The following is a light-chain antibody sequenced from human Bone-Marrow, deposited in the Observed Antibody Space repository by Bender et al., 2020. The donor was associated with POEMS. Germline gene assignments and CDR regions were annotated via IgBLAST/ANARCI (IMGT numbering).Light chain of an antibody. CDR3: QSADISASYVV. CDR1: ALPRQY. Sequence: SDELTQPPSVSVSPGQTARISCSGDALPRQYAYWYQQKPGQAPVLVIYKDTERPSGIPERFSGSSSGTTVTLTISGVQAEDEADYYCQSADISASYVVFGGGTKLIVL. J-gene: IGLJ2*01. V-gene: IGLV3-25*03. CDR2: KDT.